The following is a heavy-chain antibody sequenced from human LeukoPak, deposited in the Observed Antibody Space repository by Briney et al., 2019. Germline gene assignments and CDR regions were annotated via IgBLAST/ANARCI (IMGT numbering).Heavy chain of an antibody. V-gene: IGHV4-39*01. J-gene: IGHJ3*02. CDR1: GGSISSSSYY. CDR3: ARMNGVANAFDI. D-gene: IGHD3-3*01. Sequence: PSETLSLTRTVSGGSISSSSYYWGWIRQPPGKGLEWIGSIYYSGSTYYNPSLKSRVTISVDTSKNQFSLKLSSVTAADTAVYYCARMNGVANAFDIWGQGTMVTVSS. CDR2: IYYSGST.